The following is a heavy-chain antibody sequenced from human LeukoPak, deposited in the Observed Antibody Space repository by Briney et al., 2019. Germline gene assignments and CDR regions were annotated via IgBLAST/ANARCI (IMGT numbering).Heavy chain of an antibody. CDR3: ARKRYCSSTSCYGLSDY. J-gene: IGHJ4*02. D-gene: IGHD2-2*01. Sequence: GGSLRLSCAASGFTFSSYGMHWVRQAPGKGLEWVAFIRYDGSNKYYADSVKGRFTISRDNAKNSLYLQMNSLRAEDTAVYYCARKRYCSSTSCYGLSDYWGQGTLVTVSS. CDR2: IRYDGSNK. CDR1: GFTFSSYG. V-gene: IGHV3-30*02.